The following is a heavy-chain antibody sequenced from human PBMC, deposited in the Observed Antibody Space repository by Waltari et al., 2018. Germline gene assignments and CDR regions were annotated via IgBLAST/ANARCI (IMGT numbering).Heavy chain of an antibody. J-gene: IGHJ6*02. CDR2: INHSGST. D-gene: IGHD3-22*01. CDR1: GGSFSGYY. CDR3: ARIPYYDDSSGSGGYYYGMDV. V-gene: IGHV4-34*01. Sequence: QVQLQQWGAGLLKPSETLSLTCAVYGGSFSGYYWSWIRQPPGKGLEWIGEINHSGSTKYNPSLRSRVTISVDTSKNQFSLKLSSVTAADTAVYYCARIPYYDDSSGSGGYYYGMDVWGQGTTVTVSS.